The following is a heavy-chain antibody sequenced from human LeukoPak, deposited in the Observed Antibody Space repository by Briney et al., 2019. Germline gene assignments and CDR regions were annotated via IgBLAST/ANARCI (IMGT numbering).Heavy chain of an antibody. Sequence: ASLRVSCKASGYTFTSFGFSWLRQAPGQGVEWMGWTSPYNGNTYYAQKFQGRIALTTDSSTGTAYLELRRLTSDDTAVYYCARDPTSGNENVRAGFDPWGQGTLVTVSS. D-gene: IGHD2/OR15-2a*01. CDR2: TSPYNGNT. V-gene: IGHV1-18*01. CDR1: GYTFTSFG. CDR3: ARDPTSGNENVRAGFDP. J-gene: IGHJ5*02.